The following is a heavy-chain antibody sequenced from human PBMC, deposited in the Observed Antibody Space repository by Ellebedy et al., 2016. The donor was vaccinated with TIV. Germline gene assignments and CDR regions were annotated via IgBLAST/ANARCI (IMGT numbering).Heavy chain of an antibody. CDR3: ARGRGFSSSWYRSRFYYGMDV. V-gene: IGHV3-11*06. CDR1: GFTFSDYY. CDR2: ISSSSSYT. J-gene: IGHJ6*02. D-gene: IGHD6-13*01. Sequence: GESLKISCAVSGFTFSDYYMTWIRQAPGKGLEWVSYISSSSSYTNYADSGKGRFTISRDNAKNSLYLQMNSLRAEDTAVYYCARGRGFSSSWYRSRFYYGMDVWGQGTTVTVSS.